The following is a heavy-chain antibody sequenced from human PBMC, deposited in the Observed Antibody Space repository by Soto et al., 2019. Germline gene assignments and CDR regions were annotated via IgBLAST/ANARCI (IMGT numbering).Heavy chain of an antibody. J-gene: IGHJ4*02. CDR1: GGSNNSGNYY. V-gene: IGHV4-30-4*01. CDR3: ATMGTPATGLYYFDY. D-gene: IGHD1-7*01. CDR2: ISYSGST. Sequence: QVQLQESGPGLVKPSQTLSLTCTVSGGSNNSGNYYWSWIRQPPGKGLEWIGFISYSGSTYYNASLKSRVTISVDTSKNQFSLNLSFVTAADTAVYYCATMGTPATGLYYFDYWGQGTLVTVSS.